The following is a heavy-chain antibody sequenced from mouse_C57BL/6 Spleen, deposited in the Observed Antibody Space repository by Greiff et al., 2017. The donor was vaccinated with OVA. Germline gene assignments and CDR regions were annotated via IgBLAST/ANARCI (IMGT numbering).Heavy chain of an antibody. J-gene: IGHJ4*01. CDR3: TRDYYGSSYGAMDY. Sequence: EVMLVESGEGLVKPGGSLKLSCAASGFTFSSYAMSWVRQTPEKRLEWVAYISSGGDYLYSADTVKGRFTISRDNARNPLYLQMSSLKSEDTAMYYCTRDYYGSSYGAMDYWGQGTSVTVSS. CDR2: ISSGGDYL. CDR1: GFTFSSYA. D-gene: IGHD1-1*01. V-gene: IGHV5-9-1*02.